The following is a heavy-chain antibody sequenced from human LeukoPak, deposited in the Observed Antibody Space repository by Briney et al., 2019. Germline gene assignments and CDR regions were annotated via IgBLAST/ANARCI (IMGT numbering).Heavy chain of an antibody. V-gene: IGHV3-30*18. CDR1: GFTFSSYA. D-gene: IGHD3-22*01. J-gene: IGHJ4*02. CDR2: ISYDGTNK. CDR3: AKLLYYYDSSQPY. Sequence: PGGSLRLSCAASGFTFSSYAMHWVRQAPGKGLEWVALISYDGTNKYYADSVKGRFTISRDNSKNTLYLQMNSLRAEDTAVYYCAKLLYYYDSSQPYWGQGTLVTVSS.